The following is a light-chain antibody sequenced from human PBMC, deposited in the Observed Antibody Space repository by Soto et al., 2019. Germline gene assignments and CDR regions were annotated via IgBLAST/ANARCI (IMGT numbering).Light chain of an antibody. J-gene: IGKJ5*01. CDR1: QDVGKW. V-gene: IGKV1-12*01. CDR2: AAS. Sequence: IQMTLSPPSVSSSDGDRVTITCRASQDVGKWLAWYQQKPGKAPKLLIYAASSLQSGVPSRFSGSGSGTDFTLTIGSLQPDDFATYYCQQSYSTPIPVGQGTRLAIK. CDR3: QQSYSTPIP.